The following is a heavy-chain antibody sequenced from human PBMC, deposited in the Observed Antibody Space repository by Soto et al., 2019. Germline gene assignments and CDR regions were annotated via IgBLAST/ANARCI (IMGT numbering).Heavy chain of an antibody. J-gene: IGHJ4*02. CDR2: ISGSGGST. CDR1: GFTFNSYA. D-gene: IGHD2-15*01. V-gene: IGHV3-23*01. CDR3: AKVPRYCSGGSCYGGYFDY. Sequence: GGSLRLSCAASGFTFNSYAMSWVRQAPGKGLEWASTISGSGGSTYYADSVKGRFTISRDNSKSTLYLQMNSLRAEDTAVYYCAKVPRYCSGGSCYGGYFDYWGQGTLVTVSS.